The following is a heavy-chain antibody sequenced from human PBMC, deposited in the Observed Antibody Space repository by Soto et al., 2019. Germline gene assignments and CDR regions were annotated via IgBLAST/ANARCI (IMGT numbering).Heavy chain of an antibody. J-gene: IGHJ4*02. D-gene: IGHD5-18*01. CDR1: GFTFSSYE. V-gene: IGHV3-48*03. Sequence: EVQLVGSGGGLVQPGGSLRLSCAASGFTFSSYEMNWVRQAPGKGLEWVSYISSSGSTRYYADSVKGRFTISRDNAKNSLCLQMNSLRAEDTAVYYCAREGYSYVLTYWGQGTLVTVSS. CDR2: ISSSGSTR. CDR3: AREGYSYVLTY.